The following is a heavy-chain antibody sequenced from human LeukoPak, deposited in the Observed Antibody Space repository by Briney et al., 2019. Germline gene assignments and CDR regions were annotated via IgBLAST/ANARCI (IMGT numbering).Heavy chain of an antibody. Sequence: TGGSLRLSCAVSGFSITNYWMTWVRQAPGKGLEWVANIKGDGSEKYYVDSVKGRFTISRDNAKNSLYLQMNSLRAEDTAVYYCARRSLDGYSFDYWGQGTLVTVSS. CDR1: GFSITNYW. CDR3: ARRSLDGYSFDY. J-gene: IGHJ5*01. CDR2: IKGDGSEK. D-gene: IGHD5-24*01. V-gene: IGHV3-7*01.